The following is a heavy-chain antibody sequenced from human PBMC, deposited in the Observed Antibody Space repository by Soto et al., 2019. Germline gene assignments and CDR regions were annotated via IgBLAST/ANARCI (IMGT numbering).Heavy chain of an antibody. Sequence: EVQLVESGGGLVKRGGSLRLSCAASGFTFTTYVMNWVRQAPGKGLEWVSSISRTTTYINYADSVKGRFTISRDNAKNSVYLQMNSRRAEDTAVYYCARGSGPLGPWGQGTLVTVSS. CDR3: ARGSGPLGP. V-gene: IGHV3-21*01. D-gene: IGHD3-10*01. CDR2: ISRTTTYI. CDR1: GFTFTTYV. J-gene: IGHJ5*02.